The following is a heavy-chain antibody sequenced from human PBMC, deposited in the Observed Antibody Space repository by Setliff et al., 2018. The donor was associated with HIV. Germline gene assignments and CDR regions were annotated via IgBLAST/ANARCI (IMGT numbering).Heavy chain of an antibody. V-gene: IGHV3-48*01. Sequence: PGGSLRLSCAASGFILSSYSMNWVRQAPGKGLEWVSYISSSTSTIYYTESVKGRFTITRDKAKNSLYLQINGLGAEDTAVYYCAKDVGGGSGHYPLYMDVWGKGTTVTVAS. D-gene: IGHD3-3*01. CDR3: AKDVGGGSGHYPLYMDV. CDR1: GFILSSYS. CDR2: ISSSTSTI. J-gene: IGHJ6*03.